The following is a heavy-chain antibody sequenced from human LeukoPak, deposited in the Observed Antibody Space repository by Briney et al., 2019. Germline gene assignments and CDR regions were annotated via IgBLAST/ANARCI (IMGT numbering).Heavy chain of an antibody. CDR2: ISAYNGNT. V-gene: IGHV1-18*01. Sequence: ASAKVSCKASGNTFTSYGVSWVRPAPGQGLEMMGWISAYNGNTNYAQKLQGRVTMTTDTSTSTAYMELRSLRPDDTAVYCCARDPYCSSTSCYGWFDPWGQGTLVSVSS. J-gene: IGHJ5*02. CDR1: GNTFTSYG. CDR3: ARDPYCSSTSCYGWFDP. D-gene: IGHD2-2*01.